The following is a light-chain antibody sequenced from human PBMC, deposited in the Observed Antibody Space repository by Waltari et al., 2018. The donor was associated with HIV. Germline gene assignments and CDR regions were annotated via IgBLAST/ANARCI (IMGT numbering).Light chain of an antibody. Sequence: DIVMTQSPDSLAVSLGARATIKRKSSQNVFYSSKNRNYLSWYQQKAGQPPKLIIYWASSRQSGVPERFSGSESGTDFTLTISSLQAEDVAVYFCQQTYTIPPTFGGGTKVEIK. V-gene: IGKV4-1*01. CDR3: QQTYTIPPT. J-gene: IGKJ4*01. CDR2: WAS. CDR1: QNVFYSSKNRNY.